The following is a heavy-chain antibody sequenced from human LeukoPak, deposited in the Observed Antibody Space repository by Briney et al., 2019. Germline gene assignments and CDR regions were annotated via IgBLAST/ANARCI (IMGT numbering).Heavy chain of an antibody. D-gene: IGHD4-17*01. CDR3: AREDYGDYVWFDP. CDR2: ISAYNGNT. V-gene: IGHV1-18*04. CDR1: GYTFTDYH. J-gene: IGHJ5*02. Sequence: ASVKVSCKASGYTFTDYHMHWVRQAPGQGFEWMGWISAYNGNTNYAQKLQGRVTMTTDTSTSTAYMELRSLRSDDTAVYYCAREDYGDYVWFDPWGQGTLVTVSS.